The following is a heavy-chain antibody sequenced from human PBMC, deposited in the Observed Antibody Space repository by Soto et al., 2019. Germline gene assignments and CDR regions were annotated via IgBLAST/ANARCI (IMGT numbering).Heavy chain of an antibody. J-gene: IGHJ6*02. CDR1: GYTFTSYD. Sequence: ASVKVSCKASGYTFTSYDINWVRQATGQGLEWMGWMSAYNGNTSYAQKLQGRVTMTTDTSTSTAYMELRSLRSDDTAVYYCARFGSPYYYGMDVWGQGTTVTVSS. D-gene: IGHD3-10*01. CDR2: MSAYNGNT. CDR3: ARFGSPYYYGMDV. V-gene: IGHV1-18*01.